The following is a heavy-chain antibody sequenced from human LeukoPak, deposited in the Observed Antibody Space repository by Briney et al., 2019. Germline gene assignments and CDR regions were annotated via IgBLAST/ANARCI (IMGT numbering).Heavy chain of an antibody. D-gene: IGHD5-24*01. CDR1: GFTFSSYA. Sequence: GGSLRLSCAASGFTFSSYAMHWVRQAPGKGLEDVSVISSNGGSTYYANSVKGRFTISRDNSKNTLYLQMGSLRAEDMAVYYCARDNNVEMATIFDYWGQGTLVTVSS. V-gene: IGHV3-64*01. J-gene: IGHJ4*02. CDR3: ARDNNVEMATIFDY. CDR2: ISSNGGST.